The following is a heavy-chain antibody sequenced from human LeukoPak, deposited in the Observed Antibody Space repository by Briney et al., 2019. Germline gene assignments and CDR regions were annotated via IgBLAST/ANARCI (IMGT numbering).Heavy chain of an antibody. CDR1: GFTVSSNF. CDR2: IYDGGTT. Sequence: GGSLRLSCAASGFTVSSNFMSWVRQAPGKGLEWVSLIYDGGTTYYADSVKGRFTISRDNSKNTLYLQMNSLRAEDTAVYYCARDGAAQQLVHYFDYWGQGTLVTVSS. CDR3: ARDGAAQQLVHYFDY. D-gene: IGHD6-13*01. V-gene: IGHV3-53*01. J-gene: IGHJ4*02.